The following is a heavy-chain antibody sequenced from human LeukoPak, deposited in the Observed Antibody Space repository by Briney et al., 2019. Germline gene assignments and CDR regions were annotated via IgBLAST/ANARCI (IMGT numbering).Heavy chain of an antibody. CDR3: AKSNGYGLVDI. V-gene: IGHV4-34*01. CDR2: ISHSGST. Sequence: PSETLSLTCAVYGGSFSGYYWTWIRQPPGKGLELIGEISHSGSTNYNPSLKSRVTISVDTSKNQFSLKLRSVTAADTAVYYCAKSNGYGLVDIWGQGTMVTVSS. CDR1: GGSFSGYY. J-gene: IGHJ3*02. D-gene: IGHD3-10*01.